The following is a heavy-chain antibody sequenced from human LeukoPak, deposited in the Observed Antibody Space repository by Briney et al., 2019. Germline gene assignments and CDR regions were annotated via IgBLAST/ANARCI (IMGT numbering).Heavy chain of an antibody. Sequence: PGGSLRLSCAASGFTFTSYAMNWVRQAPGKGLEWVSGISGSGDSTYYADPVKGRFTISRDNSKNTLYLQMSSLRAEDTAVYYCAKDRSDNKTWYAGSHWGQGTLVTVSS. CDR1: GFTFTSYA. D-gene: IGHD2-8*01. CDR3: AKDRSDNKTWYAGSH. V-gene: IGHV3-23*01. CDR2: ISGSGDST. J-gene: IGHJ4*02.